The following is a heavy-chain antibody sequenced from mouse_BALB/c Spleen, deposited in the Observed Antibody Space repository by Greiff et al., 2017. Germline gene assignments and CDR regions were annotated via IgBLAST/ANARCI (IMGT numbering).Heavy chain of an antibody. J-gene: IGHJ4*01. CDR1: GYTFSDYA. D-gene: IGHD2-14*01. V-gene: IGHV1S137*01. CDR3: ARGGYDGYYYAMDY. CDR2: ISTYYGDA. Sequence: VQLQQSGAELVRLGVSVKISCTGSGYTFSDYAMHWVKQSHAKSLEWIGVISTYYGDASYNQKFKGKATMTVDKSSSTAYMELARLTSEDSAIYYCARGGYDGYYYAMDYWGQGTSVTVSS.